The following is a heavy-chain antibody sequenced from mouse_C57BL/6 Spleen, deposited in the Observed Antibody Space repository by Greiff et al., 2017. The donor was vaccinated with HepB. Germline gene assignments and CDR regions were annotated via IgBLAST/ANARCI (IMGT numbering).Heavy chain of an antibody. CDR2: ISNGGGST. D-gene: IGHD2-2*01. CDR1: GFTFSDYY. V-gene: IGHV5-12*01. Sequence: EVKLMESGGGLVQPGGSLKLSCAASGFTFSDYYMYWVRQTPEKRLEWVAYISNGGGSTYYPDTVKGRFTISRDNAKNTLYLQMSRLKSEDTAMYYCARQEYGYDGYVDVWGTGTTVTVSS. J-gene: IGHJ1*03. CDR3: ARQEYGYDGYVDV.